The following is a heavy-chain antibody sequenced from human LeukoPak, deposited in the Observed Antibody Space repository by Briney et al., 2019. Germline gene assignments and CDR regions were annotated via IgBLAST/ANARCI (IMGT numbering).Heavy chain of an antibody. CDR2: ISYDGSNK. D-gene: IGHD3-22*01. J-gene: IGHJ4*02. CDR1: GFTFSSYG. CDR3: AREMIVVVITTGFDY. V-gene: IGHV3-30*03. Sequence: GGSLRLSCAASGFTFSSYGMHWVRQAPGKGLEWVAVISYDGSNKYYADSVKGRFTISRDNSKNTLYLQMNSLRAEDTAVYYCAREMIVVVITTGFDYWGQGTLVTVSS.